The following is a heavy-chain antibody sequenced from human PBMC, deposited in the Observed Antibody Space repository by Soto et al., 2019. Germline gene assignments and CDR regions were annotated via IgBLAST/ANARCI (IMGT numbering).Heavy chain of an antibody. CDR2: IRTNAKAYAT. J-gene: IGHJ4*02. CDR3: TSRSSIAARPFDY. Sequence: EVQLVESGGGLVQPGGSLKLSCAASGSTFSASTIHWVRQASGKGLEWVGRIRTNAKAYATAYAASLEGRFTISRDDSKNTAYLHMNSLKTEDTAVYYCTSRSSIAARPFDYWGQGTLVTVSS. CDR1: GSTFSAST. V-gene: IGHV3-73*01. D-gene: IGHD6-6*01.